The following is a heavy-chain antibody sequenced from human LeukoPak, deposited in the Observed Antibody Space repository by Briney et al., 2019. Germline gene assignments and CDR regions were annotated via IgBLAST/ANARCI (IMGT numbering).Heavy chain of an antibody. V-gene: IGHV1-18*01. CDR1: GYTFTTYD. Sequence: ASVKVSCKASGYTFTTYDINWVRQAPGQGLEWMGWISGYNGNTNYAQKLQGRVTMTTDTSTSTAYMELRSLKSDDTAVYYCASLKNYYDSSGYLVTDAFDIWGQGTMVTVSS. J-gene: IGHJ3*02. CDR3: ASLKNYYDSSGYLVTDAFDI. D-gene: IGHD3-22*01. CDR2: ISGYNGNT.